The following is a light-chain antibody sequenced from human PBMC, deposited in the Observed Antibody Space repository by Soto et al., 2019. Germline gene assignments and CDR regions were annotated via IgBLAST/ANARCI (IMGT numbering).Light chain of an antibody. CDR1: QSIDSR. CDR3: QQYDSYSRR. V-gene: IGKV1-5*01. J-gene: IGKJ1*01. CDR2: DAS. Sequence: DIHITHARSPMSTSVGDRVTITCRASQSIDSRLAWYQQRPGKAPDLLIYDASTLQSGVPSRFSGSGSGTEFTLTISSLQPDDVATYSCQQYDSYSRRFGQGTKVDIK.